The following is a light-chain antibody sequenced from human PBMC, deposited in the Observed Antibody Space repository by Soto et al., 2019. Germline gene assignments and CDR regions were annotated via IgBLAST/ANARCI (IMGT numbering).Light chain of an antibody. V-gene: IGKV3-20*01. Sequence: EIVLTQSPGTLSLSPGERATLSCRASQSVSSSYLARYQQKPGQAPRLLIYGASSRATGIPDRFSGSGSGTVFTLTISRLEPEDFAVYYCQQYGSSPYTFGQGTKLEIK. CDR3: QQYGSSPYT. J-gene: IGKJ2*01. CDR2: GAS. CDR1: QSVSSSY.